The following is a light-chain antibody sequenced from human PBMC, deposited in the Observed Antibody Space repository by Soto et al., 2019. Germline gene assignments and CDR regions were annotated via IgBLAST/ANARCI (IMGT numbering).Light chain of an antibody. Sequence: QSVLAQPASVSGSPGQSITISCSGTDRDIGDYNYVSWYQQLPGRAPKLMIYEVSNRPSGVSNRFSVSKSGNTASLTISGLQAEDEADYYCSSYTTRSTHVFGTGTKVTVL. V-gene: IGLV2-14*01. J-gene: IGLJ1*01. CDR1: DRDIGDYNY. CDR3: SSYTTRSTHV. CDR2: EVS.